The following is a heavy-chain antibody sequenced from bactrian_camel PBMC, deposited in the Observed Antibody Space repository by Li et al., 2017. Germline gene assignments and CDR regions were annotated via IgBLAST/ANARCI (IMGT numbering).Heavy chain of an antibody. CDR1: GYTYSQYC. V-gene: IGHV3S1*01. D-gene: IGHD5*01. J-gene: IGHJ4*01. Sequence: QLVESGGGSAQTGGSVLLSCTAVGYTYSQYCMAWFRQVEGKEREAVAAIRADGEETYYAASMKGRFTISKDHYKNTMYLQMYSLKPEDTAEYICAADTKREGWKRRFPSCDGWGKKGTQVTVS. CDR2: IRADGEET.